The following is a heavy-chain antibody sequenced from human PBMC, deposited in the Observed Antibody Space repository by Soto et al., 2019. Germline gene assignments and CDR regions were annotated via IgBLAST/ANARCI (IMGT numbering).Heavy chain of an antibody. CDR3: AGPHYYDSSGYYFPNDY. CDR2: ISGSGGST. V-gene: IGHV3-23*01. CDR1: GFTFSSYA. Sequence: GGSLRLSCAASGFTFSSYAMSWVRQAPGKGLEWVSAISGSGGSTYYADSVKGRFTISRDNSKNTLYLQMNSLRAEDTAVYYCAGPHYYDSSGYYFPNDYWGQGTLVTVSS. J-gene: IGHJ4*02. D-gene: IGHD3-22*01.